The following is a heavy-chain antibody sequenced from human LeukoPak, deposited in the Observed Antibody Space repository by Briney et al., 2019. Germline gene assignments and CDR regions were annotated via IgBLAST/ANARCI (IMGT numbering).Heavy chain of an antibody. CDR2: MSPTSGGT. CDR1: GYTFADYY. J-gene: IGHJ4*02. CDR3: ARDDGLDY. V-gene: IGHV1-2*06. Sequence: ASLKVSCKASGYTFADYYMHWVRQAPGQGLEWMGRMSPTSGGTNYAPKFQGRVTMTRDTSISTAYMELSSLRSDDTAIYYCARDDGLDYWGQGALVTVSS.